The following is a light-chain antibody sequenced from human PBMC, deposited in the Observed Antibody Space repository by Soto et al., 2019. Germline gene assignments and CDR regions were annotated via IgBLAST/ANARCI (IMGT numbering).Light chain of an antibody. CDR1: TSNIGSNT. CDR3: AAWDDSLNGRV. V-gene: IGLV1-44*01. Sequence: QSVLTQPPSASGTPGQRVTISCSGGTSNIGSNTVNWYQQLPGKAPRLLIYSNNQRSSGVPDRFSGSKSGTSASLAISGLPSEDEGDYYCAAWDDSLNGRVFGGGTKLTVL. CDR2: SNN. J-gene: IGLJ3*02.